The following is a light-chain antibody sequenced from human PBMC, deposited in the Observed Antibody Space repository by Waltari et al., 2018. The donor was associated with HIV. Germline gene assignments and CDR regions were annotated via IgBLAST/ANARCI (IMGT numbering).Light chain of an antibody. CDR2: EDR. V-gene: IGLV6-57*03. CDR1: SGNIANNY. CDR3: QSFDTTNHWV. Sequence: FMLTQPHSVSESPGKTVIISCTRDSGNIANNYVQWFQRRPGRAPTTLLYEDRRRPSGVPDRLSCSIDRSSNSASLTISGVMTEDEADYYCQSFDTTNHWVFGGGTKLTVL. J-gene: IGLJ3*02.